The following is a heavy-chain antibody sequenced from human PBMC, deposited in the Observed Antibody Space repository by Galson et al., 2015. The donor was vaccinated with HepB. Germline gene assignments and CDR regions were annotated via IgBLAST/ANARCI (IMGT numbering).Heavy chain of an antibody. CDR3: ARGGGRAGLSYYDFWSGYQNIDY. CDR2: ISGSGGST. J-gene: IGHJ4*02. Sequence: SLRLSCAASGFTFSSYAMSWVRQAPGKGLEWVSAISGSGGSTYYADSVKGRFTISRDNSKNTLYLQMNSLRAEDTAVYYCARGGGRAGLSYYDFWSGYQNIDYWGQGTLVTVSS. CDR1: GFTFSSYA. V-gene: IGHV3-23*01. D-gene: IGHD3-3*01.